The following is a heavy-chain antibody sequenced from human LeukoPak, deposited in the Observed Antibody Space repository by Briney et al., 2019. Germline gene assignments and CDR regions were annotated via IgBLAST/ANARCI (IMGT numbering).Heavy chain of an antibody. V-gene: IGHV3-23*01. J-gene: IGHJ5*02. Sequence: GGSLRLFCAASGFTFSSYGMSWVRQAPGKGLEWVSAISGSGGSTYYADSVKGRFTISRDNSKNTLYLQMNSLRAEDTAVYYCAKVEGVVAARDWFDPWGQGTLVTVSS. CDR3: AKVEGVVAARDWFDP. CDR1: GFTFSSYG. D-gene: IGHD2-15*01. CDR2: ISGSGGST.